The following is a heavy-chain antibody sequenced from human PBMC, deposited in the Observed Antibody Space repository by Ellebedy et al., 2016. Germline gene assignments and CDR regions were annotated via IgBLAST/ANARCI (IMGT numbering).Heavy chain of an antibody. CDR1: GYTFTSYA. CDR2: ISGYNGDT. D-gene: IGHD6-13*01. Sequence: ASVKVSCKASGYTFTSYAMHWVRQAPGQGLEWMGWISGYNGDTNNSPKLQGRVTLTTDTSTSTAYMELRSLRSDDTALYYCARDSRSAASGSVGYFDLWGRGTLVTVSS. J-gene: IGHJ2*01. V-gene: IGHV1-18*01. CDR3: ARDSRSAASGSVGYFDL.